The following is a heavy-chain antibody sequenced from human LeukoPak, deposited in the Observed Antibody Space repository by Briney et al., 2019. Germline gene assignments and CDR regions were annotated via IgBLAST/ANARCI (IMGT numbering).Heavy chain of an antibody. V-gene: IGHV1-8*02. D-gene: IGHD2-15*01. J-gene: IGHJ4*02. Sequence: ASVKVSCKASGYTFTGYYMHWVRQATGQGLEWMGWMNPNSGNTGYAQKFQGRVTMTRNTSISTAYMELSSLRSEDTAVYYCASTYCSGGSCYSPGLDYWGQGTLVTVSS. CDR1: GYTFTGYY. CDR3: ASTYCSGGSCYSPGLDY. CDR2: MNPNSGNT.